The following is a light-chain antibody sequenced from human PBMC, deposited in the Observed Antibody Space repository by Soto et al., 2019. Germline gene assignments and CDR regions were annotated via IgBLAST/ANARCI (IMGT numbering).Light chain of an antibody. J-gene: IGKJ1*01. CDR3: QKYNSAPQT. CDR2: AAS. V-gene: IGKV1-27*01. CDR1: QGISNY. Sequence: DIQMTQSPSSLSASVGDRVTITCRASQGISNYLAWYQQKPGKVPKLLIYAASTLQSGVPSRFSGSGSGPDFTLTISSLQHEDVATYYCQKYNSAPQTFGQGTKVEIK.